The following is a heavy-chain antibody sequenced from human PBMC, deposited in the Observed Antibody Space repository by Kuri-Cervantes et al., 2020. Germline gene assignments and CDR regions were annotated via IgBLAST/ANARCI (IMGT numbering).Heavy chain of an antibody. J-gene: IGHJ3*02. CDR1: GFSLRTNGVG. Sequence: SGPTLVKPTQTLTLTCTFSGFSLRTNGVGVGWIRQPPGKALEWLALIYWDDDKFYSTSLKTRLTISKDTSKNQVVLTMTNMDPVDTATYYCARNDYGDAFDIWGQGTMVTVSS. CDR3: ARNDYGDAFDI. V-gene: IGHV2-70*01. CDR2: IYWDDDK. D-gene: IGHD4-17*01.